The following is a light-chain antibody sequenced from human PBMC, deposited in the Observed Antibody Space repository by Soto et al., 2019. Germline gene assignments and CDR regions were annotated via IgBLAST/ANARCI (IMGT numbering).Light chain of an antibody. Sequence: EIVLTQSPGTLSLFPGERTTLSCRASQSVSSIYLAWYQQKPGQAPSLLIYAPSSWATGIPDRFSGSGSGPDFSLTISRLEPEVLAVYYSQQYGSSPITFGQGTRLHIK. CDR2: APS. V-gene: IGKV3-20*01. CDR1: QSVSSIY. CDR3: QQYGSSPIT. J-gene: IGKJ5*01.